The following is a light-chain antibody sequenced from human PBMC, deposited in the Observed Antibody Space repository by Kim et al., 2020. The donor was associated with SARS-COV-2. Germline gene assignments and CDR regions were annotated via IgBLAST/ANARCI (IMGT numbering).Light chain of an antibody. CDR2: DKD. CDR3: QSRDRDSTGNLYV. Sequence: GQTVRLTCQGDSLRSNYASWYQQKPGQAPVLVIFDKDSRPSGIPDRFSGSSSGNTASLTITGAHAADEADYYCQSRDRDSTGNLYVFGPGTKVTVL. J-gene: IGLJ1*01. V-gene: IGLV3-19*01. CDR1: SLRSNY.